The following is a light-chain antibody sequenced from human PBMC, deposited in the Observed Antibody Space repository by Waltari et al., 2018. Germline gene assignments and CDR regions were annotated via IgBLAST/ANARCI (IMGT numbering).Light chain of an antibody. V-gene: IGLV2-14*03. CDR1: GRDLGTSNY. CDR2: EVT. CDR3: SSYRSSNNVV. J-gene: IGLJ2*01. Sequence: QSALTQPASVSGSPGQSITIPCTGTGRDLGTSNYVSWYQQHPGKAPKLMIYEVTTRPSGVSHRFSGSKSGNTASLTISGLQAEDEAVYYCSSYRSSNNVVFGGGTKVTVL.